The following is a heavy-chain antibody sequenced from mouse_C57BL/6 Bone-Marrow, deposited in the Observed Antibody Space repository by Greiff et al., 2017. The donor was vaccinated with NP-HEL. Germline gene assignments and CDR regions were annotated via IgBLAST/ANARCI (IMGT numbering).Heavy chain of an antibody. Sequence: QVQLKQSGAELARPGASVKLSCKASGYTFTSYGISWVKQRTGQGLEWIGEIYPRSGNTYYNEKFKGKATLTADKSSSTAYMELSSLTSEDSAVDFCARRGLLRYFDVWGTGTTVTVSS. V-gene: IGHV1-81*01. CDR3: ARRGLLRYFDV. CDR1: GYTFTSYG. D-gene: IGHD2-3*01. CDR2: IYPRSGNT. J-gene: IGHJ1*03.